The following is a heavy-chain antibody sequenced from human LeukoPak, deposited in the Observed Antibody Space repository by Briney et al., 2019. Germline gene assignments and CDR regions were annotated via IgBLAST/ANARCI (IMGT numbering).Heavy chain of an antibody. D-gene: IGHD6-13*01. CDR1: GFTFSSYA. J-gene: IGHJ4*02. CDR3: ARDPPWEQQLVQGFDY. Sequence: PGGSLRLSCAASGFTFSSYAMHWVRQAPGKGLEWVAVISYDGSNKYYADSVKGRFTISRDNSKNTLYLQMNSLRAEDTAVYYCARDPPWEQQLVQGFDYWGQGALVAVSS. CDR2: ISYDGSNK. V-gene: IGHV3-30-3*01.